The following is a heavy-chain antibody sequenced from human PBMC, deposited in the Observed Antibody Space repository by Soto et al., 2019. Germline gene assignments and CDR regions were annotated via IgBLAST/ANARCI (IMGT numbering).Heavy chain of an antibody. CDR1: GGSISSSNW. D-gene: IGHD1-26*01. J-gene: IGHJ5*02. V-gene: IGHV4-4*02. CDR2: IYHSGST. Sequence: QVQLQASGQGLVKPSGTLSLTCAVSGGSISSSNWWSWVRQPPGKGLEWIGEIYHSGSTNYNPSLKSRDTISVDKSKNQFSLKLSSETAADTAVYYCARDLVGANNGFDPWGQGTLVTVSS. CDR3: ARDLVGANNGFDP.